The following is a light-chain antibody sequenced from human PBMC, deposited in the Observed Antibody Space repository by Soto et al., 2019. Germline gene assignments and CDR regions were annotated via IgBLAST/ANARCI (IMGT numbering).Light chain of an antibody. CDR2: GAS. V-gene: IGKV3-20*01. CDR1: QSVSSRY. J-gene: IGKJ5*01. CDR3: QQYGSSPPIT. Sequence: EIVLTQSPGTLSLSPGERATLSCSASQSVSSRYLAWYQQTPVQAPRLLXYGASSRANGIPDRFSGSGSGTDLTLTISRLEPEDFAVYYGQQYGSSPPITFGQGTRLEIK.